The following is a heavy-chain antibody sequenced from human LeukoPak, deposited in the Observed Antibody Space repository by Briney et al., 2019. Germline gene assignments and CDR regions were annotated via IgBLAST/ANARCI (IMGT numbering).Heavy chain of an antibody. CDR2: INHSGST. J-gene: IGHJ4*02. V-gene: IGHV4-34*01. Sequence: SSETLSLTCAVYGGSFSGYYWSWIRQPQGKGLEWIGEINHSGSTNYNPSLKSRVTISVDTSKNQFSLNLSSVTAADTDVYYCARAKVAGPFAYWGQGTLVTVSS. CDR3: ARAKVAGPFAY. D-gene: IGHD6-19*01. CDR1: GGSFSGYY.